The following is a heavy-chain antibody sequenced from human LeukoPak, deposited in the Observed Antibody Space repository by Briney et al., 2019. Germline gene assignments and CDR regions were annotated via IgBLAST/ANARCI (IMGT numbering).Heavy chain of an antibody. CDR3: VREAVGATDHFGMDV. CDR2: ISAYNGNT. J-gene: IGHJ6*02. Sequence: ASVKVSCKASGYSFTSYGISWVRQAPGQGLEWMGWISAYNGNTNYAQRFQGRVTMTTDTSTSTAYMELRSLRSDDTAVYYCVREAVGATDHFGMDVWGQGTTVTVSS. D-gene: IGHD1-26*01. CDR1: GYSFTSYG. V-gene: IGHV1-18*01.